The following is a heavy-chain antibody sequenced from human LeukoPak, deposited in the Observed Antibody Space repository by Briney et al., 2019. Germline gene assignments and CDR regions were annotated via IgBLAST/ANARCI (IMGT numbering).Heavy chain of an antibody. D-gene: IGHD3-22*01. CDR1: GFTFSDYE. J-gene: IGHJ4*02. CDR3: AKSSSSYYDTSGYLDY. CDR2: ISSRDRTT. Sequence: GGSLRLSCAASGFTFSDYEINWVRQAPGKGLEWVSYISSRDRTTYYADSVKGRFTMSRDNAKNSLYLQMNSLRAEDTAVYYCAKSSSSYYDTSGYLDYWGQGPLVTVSS. V-gene: IGHV3-48*03.